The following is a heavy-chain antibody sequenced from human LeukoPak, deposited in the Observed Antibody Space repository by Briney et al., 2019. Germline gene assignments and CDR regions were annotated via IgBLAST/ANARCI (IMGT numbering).Heavy chain of an antibody. CDR3: ARRGNWNDGLLR. J-gene: IGHJ4*02. Sequence: SETLSLTCTVSGGSISSYYWSWIRQPAGKGLEWIGEINHSGSTNYNPSLKSRVTISVDTSKNQFSLKLSSVTAADTAVYYCARRGNWNDGLLRWGQGTLVTVSS. CDR1: GGSISSYY. V-gene: IGHV4-34*01. CDR2: INHSGST. D-gene: IGHD1-20*01.